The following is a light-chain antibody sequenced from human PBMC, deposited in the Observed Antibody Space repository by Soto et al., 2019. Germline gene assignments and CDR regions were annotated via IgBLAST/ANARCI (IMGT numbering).Light chain of an antibody. CDR2: DVN. CDR1: SSDVGGYNL. CDR3: SSYKSSSTLPYV. J-gene: IGLJ1*01. V-gene: IGLV2-14*01. Sequence: QSALTQPASVSGSPGQSITISCTGTSSDVGGYNLVSWYQQYPDKAPKLMIFDVNTRPSGVSNRFSGSKSGNTASLTISGLQAEDEADYYCSSYKSSSTLPYVFGTGTKPTVL.